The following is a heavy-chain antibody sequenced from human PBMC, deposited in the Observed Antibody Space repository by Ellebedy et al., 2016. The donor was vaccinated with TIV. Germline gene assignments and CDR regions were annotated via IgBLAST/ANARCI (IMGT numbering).Heavy chain of an antibody. CDR3: ARDSTSVRFDP. J-gene: IGHJ5*02. CDR2: ISRSGST. D-gene: IGHD2-2*01. V-gene: IGHV4-38-2*02. Sequence: SETLSLTCTVSGYSINSGYSWGWIRPPPGKGLEWIGSISRSGSTYYNPSLKSRVTISVDTSKNQFSLKLSSVTAADTAVYYCARDSTSVRFDPWGQGTLVTVSS. CDR1: GYSINSGYS.